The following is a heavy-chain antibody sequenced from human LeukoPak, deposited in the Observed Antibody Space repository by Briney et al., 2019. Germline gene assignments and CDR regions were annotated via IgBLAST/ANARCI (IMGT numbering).Heavy chain of an antibody. CDR3: ARDLDLAPGGKGWLAL. CDR1: VYIFTNGY. D-gene: IGHD6-13*01. V-gene: IGHV1-2*02. Sequence: GASVKVSCKSSVYIFTNGYMHWVRQAPGQGLEWMGWINPNSGGTNYAQKFQGRVTMTRDTSISTAYMELSRLTSDDTAVYYCARDLDLAPGGKGWLALWPQGTLVTVSS. CDR2: INPNSGGT. J-gene: IGHJ5*02.